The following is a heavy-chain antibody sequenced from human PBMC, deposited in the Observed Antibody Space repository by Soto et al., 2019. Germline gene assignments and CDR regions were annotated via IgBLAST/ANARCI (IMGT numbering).Heavy chain of an antibody. J-gene: IGHJ6*02. D-gene: IGHD5-12*01. Sequence: PGESLKISCKGSGYSFTSYWISWVRQMPGKGLEWMGRIDPSDSYTNYSPSFQGHVTISADKSISTAYLQWSSLKASHTAMYYCARTVATINYYGMDVWGQGTTVTVSS. V-gene: IGHV5-10-1*01. CDR1: GYSFTSYW. CDR2: IDPSDSYT. CDR3: ARTVATINYYGMDV.